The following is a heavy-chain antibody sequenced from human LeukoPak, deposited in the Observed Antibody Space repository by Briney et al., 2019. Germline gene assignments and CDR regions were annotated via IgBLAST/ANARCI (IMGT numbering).Heavy chain of an antibody. Sequence: ASVKVSCKASGYTFTGYYMHWVRQAPGQGLEWMGWINPNSGGTNYAQKFQGRVTMTRDTSISTAYVELSRLGSDDTAVYYCARDTRYCSSTSCSNFDYWGQGTLVTVSS. CDR3: ARDTRYCSSTSCSNFDY. CDR1: GYTFTGYY. V-gene: IGHV1-2*02. D-gene: IGHD2-2*01. J-gene: IGHJ4*02. CDR2: INPNSGGT.